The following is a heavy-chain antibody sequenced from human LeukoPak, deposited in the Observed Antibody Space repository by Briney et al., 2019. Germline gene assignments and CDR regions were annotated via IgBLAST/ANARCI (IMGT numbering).Heavy chain of an antibody. CDR1: GYSFTSYW. J-gene: IGHJ4*02. CDR3: ARSLDYGDYEEGFDY. Sequence: GESLKISCKGSGYSFTSYWIGWGRPMPGKGLEWMGIIYPGDSDTRYSPSFQGQVTISADKSISTAYLQWSSLKASDTAMYYCARSLDYGDYEEGFDYWGQGTLVTVSS. V-gene: IGHV5-51*01. D-gene: IGHD4-17*01. CDR2: IYPGDSDT.